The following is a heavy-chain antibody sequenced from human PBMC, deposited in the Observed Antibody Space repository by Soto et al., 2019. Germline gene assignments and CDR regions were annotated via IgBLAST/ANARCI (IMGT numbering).Heavy chain of an antibody. CDR1: GFTFSSYA. J-gene: IGHJ3*02. Sequence: EVQLVESGGGLVQPGGSLRLSCAASGFTFSSYAMHWVRQAPGKGLEYVSAISSNGGSTYYANSVKGRFTISRDNSKNTLYLQMGSLRAEDMAVYYCATPIKYSSSSQAFDIWGQGTMVTVSS. CDR3: ATPIKYSSSSQAFDI. V-gene: IGHV3-64*01. CDR2: ISSNGGST. D-gene: IGHD6-6*01.